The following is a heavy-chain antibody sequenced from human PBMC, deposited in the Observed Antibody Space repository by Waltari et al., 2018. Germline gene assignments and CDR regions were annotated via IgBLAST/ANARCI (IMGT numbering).Heavy chain of an antibody. CDR2: INHSGST. CDR1: GGSFSGYY. Sequence: QVQLQQWGAGLLKPSETLSLTCAVYGGSFSGYYWIWIRQPPGKGLEWIGEINHSGSTNYNPSLKSRVTISVGTSKNQFSLKLSSVTAADTAVYYCARAWISLILGATSAFDIWGQGTMVTVS. V-gene: IGHV4-34*01. J-gene: IGHJ3*02. CDR3: ARAWISLILGATSAFDI. D-gene: IGHD1-26*01.